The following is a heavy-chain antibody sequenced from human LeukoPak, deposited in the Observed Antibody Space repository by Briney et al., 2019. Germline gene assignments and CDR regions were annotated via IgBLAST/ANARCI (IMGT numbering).Heavy chain of an antibody. V-gene: IGHV3-21*01. J-gene: IGHJ4*02. CDR1: GFTFSSYS. D-gene: IGHD6-6*01. Sequence: GSLRLSCAASGFTFSSYSMNWVRQAPGKGLEWVSSISSSSSYIYYADSVKGRFTISRDNAKNSLYLQMNSLRAEDTAVYYCARDRHGGSASDKFDYWGQGTLVTISS. CDR3: ARDRHGGSASDKFDY. CDR2: ISSSSSYI.